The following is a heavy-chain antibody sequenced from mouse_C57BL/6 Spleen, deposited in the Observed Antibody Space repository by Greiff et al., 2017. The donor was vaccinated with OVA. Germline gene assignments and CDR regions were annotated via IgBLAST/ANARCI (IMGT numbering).Heavy chain of an antibody. V-gene: IGHV5-4*01. Sequence: DVQLVESGGGLVKPGGSLKLSCAASGFTFSSYAMSWVRQTPEKRLEWVATISDGGSYTYYPDNVKGRFTISRDNAKNNLYLQMSHLKSEDTAMYYCARGGGLSYYFDYWGQGTTLTVSS. CDR1: GFTFSSYA. D-gene: IGHD2-4*01. J-gene: IGHJ2*01. CDR2: ISDGGSYT. CDR3: ARGGGLSYYFDY.